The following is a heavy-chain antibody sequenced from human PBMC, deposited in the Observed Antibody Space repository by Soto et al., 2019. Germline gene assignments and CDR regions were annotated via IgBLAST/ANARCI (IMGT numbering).Heavy chain of an antibody. V-gene: IGHV3-23*01. D-gene: IGHD3-3*01. CDR2: ISGSGGST. CDR3: EKDRFRVTIFGVVIGHAFDI. CDR1: GFTFSSYA. J-gene: IGHJ3*02. Sequence: EVQLLESGGGLVQPGGSLRLSCAASGFTFSSYAMSWVRQAPGKGLEWVSAISGSGGSTYYADSVKGRCTISRDNSKDKLYLQMNGLRAEDTAVYYCEKDRFRVTIFGVVIGHAFDIWGHGRMVTVSS.